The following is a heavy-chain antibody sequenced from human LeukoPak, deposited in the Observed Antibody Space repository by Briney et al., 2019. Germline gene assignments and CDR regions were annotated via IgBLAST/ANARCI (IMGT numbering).Heavy chain of an antibody. CDR1: GFTFSSYW. D-gene: IGHD2-2*01. J-gene: IGHJ4*02. Sequence: PGGSLRLSCAASGFTFSSYWMSWVRQAPGKGLEWIGTIYYSGSTYYNPSLMSRLTISVDTSKNQFSLRLSSVTAADTAVYYCARLVGTYCSSTTCYARSYFDYWGQGTLVTVSS. CDR2: IYYSGST. V-gene: IGHV4-39*01. CDR3: ARLVGTYCSSTTCYARSYFDY.